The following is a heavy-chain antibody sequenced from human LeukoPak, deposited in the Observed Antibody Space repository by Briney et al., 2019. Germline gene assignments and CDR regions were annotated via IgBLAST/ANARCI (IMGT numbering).Heavy chain of an antibody. V-gene: IGHV3-66*01. CDR1: GFTVSSNY. J-gene: IGHJ4*02. D-gene: IGHD3-22*01. CDR3: AKGGGYYYDSSGYSLNPKIDY. CDR2: IYSGGST. Sequence: GGSLRLSCAASGFTVSSNYMSWVRQAPGKGLEWVSVIYSGGSTYYADSVKGRFTISRDNSKNTLYLQMNSLRAEDTAVYYCAKGGGYYYDSSGYSLNPKIDYWGQGTLVTVSS.